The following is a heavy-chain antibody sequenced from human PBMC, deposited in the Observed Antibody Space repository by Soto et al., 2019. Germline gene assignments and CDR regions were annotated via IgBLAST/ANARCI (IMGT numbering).Heavy chain of an antibody. CDR3: ARDAPPPELRFLEWHNYDYNGMDV. Sequence: QVQVVQSGDEVKETGASVRVSCKTSGYSFTAYGISWVRQAPGQRLEWMVWISCYNGKTKYAQKVQGRVTMTTDTSTSTAYMEVRSLRSDDTAIYYCARDAPPPELRFLEWHNYDYNGMDVWGQGTTVTVSS. CDR2: ISCYNGKT. J-gene: IGHJ6*02. D-gene: IGHD3-3*01. V-gene: IGHV1-18*01. CDR1: GYSFTAYG.